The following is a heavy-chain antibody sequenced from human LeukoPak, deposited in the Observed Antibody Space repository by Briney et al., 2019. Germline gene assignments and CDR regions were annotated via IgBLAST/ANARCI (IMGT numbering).Heavy chain of an antibody. V-gene: IGHV3-23*01. CDR2: ISGSGGST. CDR3: AKDGGRRDDY. J-gene: IGHJ4*02. CDR1: GFTFSSYG. D-gene: IGHD1-26*01. Sequence: GGTLRLSCAASGFTFSSYGMSWVRQAPGQGLEWVSAISGSGGSTYYADSVKGRFTISRDNSKNTLYLQMNSLKAEDTAIYYCAKDGGRRDDYWGQGTLVTVSS.